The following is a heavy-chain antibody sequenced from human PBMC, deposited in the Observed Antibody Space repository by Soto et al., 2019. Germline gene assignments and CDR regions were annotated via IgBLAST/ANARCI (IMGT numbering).Heavy chain of an antibody. V-gene: IGHV3-23*01. D-gene: IGHD2-2*03. CDR1: GFTFSSYA. Sequence: EVQLLESGGGLVQPGGSLRLSCAASGFTFSSYAMSWVRQAPGKGLEWVSAISGSGGSTYYADSVKGRFTISRDNSKNTLYLKMNSPGAEDTAVYYCAKNGYCSSTSCEAVFDYWGQGTLVTVSS. CDR3: AKNGYCSSTSCEAVFDY. J-gene: IGHJ4*02. CDR2: ISGSGGST.